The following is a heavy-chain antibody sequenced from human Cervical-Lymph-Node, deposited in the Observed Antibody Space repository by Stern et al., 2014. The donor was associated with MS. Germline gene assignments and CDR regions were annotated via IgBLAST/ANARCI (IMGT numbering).Heavy chain of an antibody. D-gene: IGHD2-21*01. Sequence: VQLGQSGAEVKKPGESLKISCKGSGYSFTSYWIGWVRQMPGKGLEWMGINYPGDYDTRYSPSFQGQVTISADKTISTASLQWSSLKASDTAMYYCARHCGFRPGCIDYWGQGTLVTVSS. CDR2: NYPGDYDT. CDR3: ARHCGFRPGCIDY. CDR1: GYSFTSYW. V-gene: IGHV5-51*01. J-gene: IGHJ4*02.